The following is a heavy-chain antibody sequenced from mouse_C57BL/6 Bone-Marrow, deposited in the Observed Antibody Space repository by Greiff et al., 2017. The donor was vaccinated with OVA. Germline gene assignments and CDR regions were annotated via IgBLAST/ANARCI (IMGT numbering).Heavy chain of an antibody. CDR1: GYTFTSYD. J-gene: IGHJ2*01. CDR2: IYPRDGST. CDR3: ARDPGYYEGYFDY. D-gene: IGHD2-4*01. V-gene: IGHV1-85*01. Sequence: VKLMESGPELVKPGASVKLSCKASGYTFTSYDINWVKQRPGQGLEWIGWIYPRDGSTKYNEKFKGKATLTVDTSSSTAYLELHSLTSEDAAVYFCARDPGYYEGYFDYWGQGTTLTVSS.